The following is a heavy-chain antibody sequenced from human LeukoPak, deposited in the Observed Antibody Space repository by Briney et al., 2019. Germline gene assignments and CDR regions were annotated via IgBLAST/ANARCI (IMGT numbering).Heavy chain of an antibody. CDR3: AKASAMIVVVSKHFDY. CDR2: ISGSGGST. D-gene: IGHD3-22*01. V-gene: IGHV3-23*01. Sequence: GGSLRLSCAASGFTFSSYAMSWVRQAPGKGLEWVPAISGSGGSTYYADSVKGRFTISRDNSKNTLYLQMNSLRAEDTAVYYCAKASAMIVVVSKHFDYWGQGTLVTVSS. J-gene: IGHJ4*02. CDR1: GFTFSSYA.